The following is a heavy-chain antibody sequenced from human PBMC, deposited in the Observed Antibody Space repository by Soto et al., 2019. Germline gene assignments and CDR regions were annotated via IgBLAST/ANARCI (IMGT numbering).Heavy chain of an antibody. CDR1: GFTFSSYG. CDR3: AKDWASVAAAEWYFDY. D-gene: IGHD6-13*01. J-gene: IGHJ4*02. CDR2: ISYDGSNK. V-gene: IGHV3-30*18. Sequence: QPGGSLRVSCAASGFTFSSYGMHWVRQAPGKGLEWVAVISYDGSNKYYADSVKGRFTISRDNSKNTLYLQMNSLRAEDTAVYYCAKDWASVAAAEWYFDYWGQGTLVTVSS.